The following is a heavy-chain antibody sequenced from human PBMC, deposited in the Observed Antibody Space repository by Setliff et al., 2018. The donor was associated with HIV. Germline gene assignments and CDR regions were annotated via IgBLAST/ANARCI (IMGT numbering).Heavy chain of an antibody. CDR1: GGTFSSYA. CDR3: ARVGHSSSYHYYGMDV. D-gene: IGHD6-13*01. Sequence: GASVKVSCKASGGTFSSYAISWVRQAPGQGLEWMGGIISIFGTANYAQKFQGRVTITTDESRSTAYMELSSLSSEDTAVFYCARVGHSSSYHYYGMDVWGQGTTVTVSS. V-gene: IGHV1-69*05. CDR2: IISIFGTA. J-gene: IGHJ6*02.